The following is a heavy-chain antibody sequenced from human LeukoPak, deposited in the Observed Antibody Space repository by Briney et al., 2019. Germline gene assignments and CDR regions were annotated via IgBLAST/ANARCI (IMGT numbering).Heavy chain of an antibody. CDR3: ARVVAGVGAAFDY. J-gene: IGHJ4*02. Sequence: ASVKVSCKASGYIFTDYYMHWVRQAPGQGLEWMGWIDPNTGGTNYAQRFQDRVTMTGDTSISTAYMELNRLRSDDTAVYYCARVVAGVGAAFDYWGQGTLVTVSS. CDR2: IDPNTGGT. V-gene: IGHV1-2*02. D-gene: IGHD6-13*01. CDR1: GYIFTDYY.